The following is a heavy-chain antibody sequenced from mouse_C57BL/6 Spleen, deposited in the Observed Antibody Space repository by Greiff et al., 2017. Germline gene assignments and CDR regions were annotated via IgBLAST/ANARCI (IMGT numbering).Heavy chain of an antibody. Sequence: EVHLVESGGGLVQPKGSLKISCAASGFSFNTYAMNWVRKAPGKGLEWVARIRSKSNNYATYYADSVKERFTISRDDSDSMLYLQMHNLKTEDTAIYYCVRHRGYYGSSSYYYAMDYWGQGTSVTVSS. D-gene: IGHD1-1*01. CDR3: VRHRGYYGSSSYYYAMDY. CDR2: IRSKSNNYAT. V-gene: IGHV10-1*01. CDR1: GFSFNTYA. J-gene: IGHJ4*01.